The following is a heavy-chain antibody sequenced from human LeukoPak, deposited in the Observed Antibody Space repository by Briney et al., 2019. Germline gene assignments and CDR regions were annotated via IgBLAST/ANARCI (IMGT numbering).Heavy chain of an antibody. CDR2: INPTGGST. Sequence: ASVKVSRKASGYTFTSYYMHWVRQAPGQGLEWMGLINPTGGSTGYAQKFQGRVTMTRDMSTSTDYMELSSLRSEDTAIYYCARDNSVGDNAWWFDPWGQGTLVTVSS. D-gene: IGHD1-26*01. J-gene: IGHJ5*02. CDR1: GYTFTSYY. V-gene: IGHV1-46*01. CDR3: ARDNSVGDNAWWFDP.